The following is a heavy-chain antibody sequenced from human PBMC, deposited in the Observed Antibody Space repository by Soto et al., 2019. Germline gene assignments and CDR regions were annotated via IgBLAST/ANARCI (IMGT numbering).Heavy chain of an antibody. CDR3: ARDSGWPILNFDN. D-gene: IGHD3-10*01. Sequence: GGSLRLSCAASDFDFSSYGIHWVRQAPGKGLEWVAASSYDGRETFYADSAKGRFTVSKEMSKNTAFLQMNALRHEDTAVYFCARDSGWPILNFDNWGQGTPVTV. CDR1: DFDFSSYG. CDR2: SSYDGRET. J-gene: IGHJ4*02. V-gene: IGHV3-30*03.